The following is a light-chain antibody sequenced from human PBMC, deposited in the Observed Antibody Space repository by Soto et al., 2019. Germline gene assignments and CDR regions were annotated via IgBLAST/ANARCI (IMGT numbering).Light chain of an antibody. V-gene: IGKV1-5*03. CDR3: QHYNSYSEA. J-gene: IGKJ1*01. Sequence: DIKMTQSPSTLSGSVGDRVTITCRDSQTISSWLAWYQQKPGKAPKLLIYKPSTLKSGVPSRFSGSGSGTEFTLTISSLQPDDFATYYCQHYNSYSEAFGQGTKVDIK. CDR1: QTISSW. CDR2: KPS.